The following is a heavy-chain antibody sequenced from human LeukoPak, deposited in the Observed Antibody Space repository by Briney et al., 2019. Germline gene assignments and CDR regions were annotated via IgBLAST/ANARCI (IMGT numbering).Heavy chain of an antibody. Sequence: SETLSPTCAVYGGSFSGYYWSWIRQPPGKGLEWIGEINHSGSTNYNPSLKSRVTISVDTSKNQFSLKLGSVTAADTAVYYCARGKLRGYSYGANWFDPWGQGTLVTVSS. CDR1: GGSFSGYY. V-gene: IGHV4-34*01. CDR3: ARGKLRGYSYGANWFDP. J-gene: IGHJ5*02. CDR2: INHSGST. D-gene: IGHD5-18*01.